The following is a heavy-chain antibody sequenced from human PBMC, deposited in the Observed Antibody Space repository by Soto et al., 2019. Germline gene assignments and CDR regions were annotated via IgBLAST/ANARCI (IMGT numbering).Heavy chain of an antibody. Sequence: QVQLQESGPGLVKHSQTLCLTCTVSGGSISSDSNYWSWIRQLPGKGQEWIGYIYYSGSTYYNPSLKSRVTISVDTSKNQFSLKLNSVTAADTAVYYCATRTDYYYGSGSLGGMDVWGQGTTVTVSS. J-gene: IGHJ6*02. CDR2: IYYSGST. CDR3: ATRTDYYYGSGSLGGMDV. D-gene: IGHD3-10*01. CDR1: GGSISSDSNY. V-gene: IGHV4-31*03.